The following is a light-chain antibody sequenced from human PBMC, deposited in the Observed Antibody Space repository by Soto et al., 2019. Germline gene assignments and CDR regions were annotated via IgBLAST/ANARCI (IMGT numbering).Light chain of an antibody. CDR3: QQTYSTPLT. J-gene: IGKJ4*01. CDR2: AAS. CDR1: QSINRY. Sequence: DIQMTQSPSSLSASVGDRVTITCRASQSINRYLNWYEQKPGKAPKLLIYAASSLQSGVPLRFSGSGSGTDFTLTISSLQPEDFATYYCQQTYSTPLTFGGGTKVEIK. V-gene: IGKV1-39*01.